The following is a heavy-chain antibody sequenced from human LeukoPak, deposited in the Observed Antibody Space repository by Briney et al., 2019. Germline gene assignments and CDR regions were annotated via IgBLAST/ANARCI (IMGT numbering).Heavy chain of an antibody. V-gene: IGHV1-18*01. CDR3: ARLNNILTTLYYFDY. D-gene: IGHD5-12*01. CDR1: GYTFTSAA. CDR2: ISTYNGNT. Sequence: ASVKASCKASGYTFTSAAIGWVRQAPGQGLEWMGWISTYNGNTDYAQNVQGRVIMTRDTSTTTAYMELRGLRSDDTAVYYCARLNNILTTLYYFDYWGQGTLVAVSS. J-gene: IGHJ4*02.